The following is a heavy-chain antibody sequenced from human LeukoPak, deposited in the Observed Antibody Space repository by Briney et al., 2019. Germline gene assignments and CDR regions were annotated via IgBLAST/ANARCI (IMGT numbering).Heavy chain of an antibody. CDR3: ARRSGYSKSNFDY. CDR1: GGSISSGDYY. CDR2: IYYSGST. J-gene: IGHJ4*02. V-gene: IGHV4-30-4*01. D-gene: IGHD5-18*01. Sequence: SETLSLTCTVSGGSISSGDYYWSWIRQPPGKGLEWIGYIYYSGSTYYNPSLKSRVTISVDTSKNQFSLKLSSVTAADTAVYYCARRSGYSKSNFDYWGQGTLVTVSS.